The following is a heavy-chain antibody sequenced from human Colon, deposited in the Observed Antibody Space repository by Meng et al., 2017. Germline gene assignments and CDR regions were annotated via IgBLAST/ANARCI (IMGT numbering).Heavy chain of an antibody. CDR1: GASITKKNYY. J-gene: IGHJ1*01. CDR2: IYYTEAT. D-gene: IGHD1-26*01. CDR3: VSRIGGSSETDF. V-gene: IGHV4-39*07. Sequence: QLQLQESGPGLVKPSETLSLSCTVSGASITKKNYYWGWIRQPPGKGLEWIGNIYYTEATYYNPSLKGRVTISLDTSKNQFSLNLNAVTAADTAVYYCVSRIGGSSETDFWGQGTLVTVSS.